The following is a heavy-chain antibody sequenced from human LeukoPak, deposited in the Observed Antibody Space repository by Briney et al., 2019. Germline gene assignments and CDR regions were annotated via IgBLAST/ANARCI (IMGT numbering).Heavy chain of an antibody. CDR3: ARDGEPIDY. D-gene: IGHD1-14*01. V-gene: IGHV3-48*04. CDR1: GFTFSGYK. J-gene: IGHJ4*02. Sequence: PGGSLRLSCVASGFTFSGYKMHWVRQAPGKGLEWVPYISSSSGTKYYADSVKGRFTISRDNAKNSLYLQMNSLRAEDTAVYYCARDGEPIDYWGQGTLVTVSS. CDR2: ISSSSGTK.